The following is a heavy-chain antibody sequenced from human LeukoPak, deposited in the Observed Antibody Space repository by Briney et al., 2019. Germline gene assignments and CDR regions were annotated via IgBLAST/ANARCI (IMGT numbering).Heavy chain of an antibody. CDR3: ARGYCSSTSCYRLSWSDP. CDR2: IIPIFGTA. J-gene: IGHJ5*02. D-gene: IGHD2-2*02. Sequence: GASVKVSCKASGGTFSSYAISWVRQAPGQGLEWMGGIIPIFGTANYAQKFQGRVTITADESTSTAYMELSSLRSEDTAVYYCARGYCSSTSCYRLSWSDPWGQGTLVTVSS. V-gene: IGHV1-69*13. CDR1: GGTFSSYA.